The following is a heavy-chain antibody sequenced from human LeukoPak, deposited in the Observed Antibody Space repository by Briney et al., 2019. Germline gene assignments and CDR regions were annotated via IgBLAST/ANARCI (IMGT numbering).Heavy chain of an antibody. CDR3: AKGGGYEAQYYYYYLDV. J-gene: IGHJ6*03. CDR2: ITWNSATI. V-gene: IGHV3-9*01. CDR1: GFTFADYA. D-gene: IGHD5-12*01. Sequence: GGSLRLSCAASGFTFADYAMHWVRQPPGKGLEWVSSITWNSATIDYADSVKGRFTISRDNSKNTLYLQMKSLRAEDTAVYYCAKGGGYEAQYYYYYLDVWGKGTTVTISS.